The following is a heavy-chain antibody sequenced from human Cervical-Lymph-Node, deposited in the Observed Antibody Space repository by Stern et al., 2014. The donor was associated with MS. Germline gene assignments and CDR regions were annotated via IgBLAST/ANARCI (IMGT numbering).Heavy chain of an antibody. CDR1: GFTFSTYW. Sequence: EVQLVESGGGLVQPGGSLRLSCAASGFTFSTYWMHWVRQAPGKGLVWVSRINGDGSSTSYVDSVKGRFIISRDNAKNTLYLQMNSLRAEDTAIYYCARTVYSGSRGFWGQGTPVTVSS. CDR3: ARTVYSGSRGF. J-gene: IGHJ4*02. CDR2: INGDGSST. D-gene: IGHD1-26*01. V-gene: IGHV3-74*01.